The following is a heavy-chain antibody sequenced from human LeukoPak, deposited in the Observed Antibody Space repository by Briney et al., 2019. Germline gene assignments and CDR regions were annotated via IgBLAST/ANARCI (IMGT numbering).Heavy chain of an antibody. J-gene: IGHJ4*02. CDR2: ITHSGST. CDR3: ARATTITHNFDY. V-gene: IGHV4-34*01. D-gene: IGHD4-11*01. CDR1: VDSFSAYY. Sequence: SETLSLTCAVYVDSFSAYYWTWIRQPPGKGLEWIGEITHSGSTKYNPSLKSRVTISVDTSKNQFSLKLMSVTAADSAVYYCARATTITHNFDYWGQGTLVTVSS.